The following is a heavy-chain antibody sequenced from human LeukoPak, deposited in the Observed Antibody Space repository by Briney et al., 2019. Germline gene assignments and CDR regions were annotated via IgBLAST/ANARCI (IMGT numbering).Heavy chain of an antibody. D-gene: IGHD3-22*01. CDR3: ARRPAYDSSGFDV. CDR1: GGSISAYY. CDR2: KYYSGST. Sequence: SETLSLTCTVSGGSISAYYWSWIRQPPGKGLEWIAYKYYSGSTNYNPSLKSRVTVSIDTSKNEFSLKLNSVTAADTAVYYCARRPAYDSSGFDVWGRGTMVTVSS. V-gene: IGHV4-59*08. J-gene: IGHJ3*01.